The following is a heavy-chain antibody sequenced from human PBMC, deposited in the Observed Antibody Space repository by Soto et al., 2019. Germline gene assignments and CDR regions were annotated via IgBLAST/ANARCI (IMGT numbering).Heavy chain of an antibody. D-gene: IGHD3-10*01. Sequence: SVKVSCKASGGTFSSYAISWVRQAPGQGLEWMGGIIPIFGTANYAQKFQGRVTITADESTSTAYMELSSLRSEDTAVYYCARVPTMVRGVIRNWFDPWGQGTLVTVSS. CDR1: GGTFSSYA. V-gene: IGHV1-69*13. CDR2: IIPIFGTA. J-gene: IGHJ5*02. CDR3: ARVPTMVRGVIRNWFDP.